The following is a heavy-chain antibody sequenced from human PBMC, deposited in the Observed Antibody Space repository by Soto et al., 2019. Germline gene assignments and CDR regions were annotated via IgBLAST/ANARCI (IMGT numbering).Heavy chain of an antibody. V-gene: IGHV2-5*02. D-gene: IGHD2-21*02. CDR3: VQSRCGGDCLQSYSSHSYYGLDV. J-gene: IGHJ6*02. CDR2: IYWDDEK. Sequence: QITLKESGPTLVKPTQTLTLTCSFSGVSLSTTGVGVGWIRQPPGKALEWLALIYWDDEKRYYPSLNSRLTIAKETSKIQVVLAMTNMDPVDTATYYCVQSRCGGDCLQSYSSHSYYGLDVWGQGTTVTVSS. CDR1: GVSLSTTGVG.